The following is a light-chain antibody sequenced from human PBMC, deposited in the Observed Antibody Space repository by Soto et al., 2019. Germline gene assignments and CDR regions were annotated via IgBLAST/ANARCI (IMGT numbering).Light chain of an antibody. CDR2: KAS. CDR1: QSISSR. Sequence: DIQMTQSPSTLSASVGDRVTITCRASQSISSRLAWYQQKPGKAPKLLIYKASSLESGVPSRFSGSESGTEFTLTISSLQPDDFATYSCQQYNSYSPYTFGQGTKLEIK. CDR3: QQYNSYSPYT. V-gene: IGKV1-5*03. J-gene: IGKJ2*01.